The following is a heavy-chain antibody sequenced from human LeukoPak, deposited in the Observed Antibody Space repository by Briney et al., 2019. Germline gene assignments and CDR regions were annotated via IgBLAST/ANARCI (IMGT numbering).Heavy chain of an antibody. V-gene: IGHV1-2*02. CDR3: ARDLNEEYYYDSSGYFGNAFDI. CDR1: GYTFTGYY. D-gene: IGHD3-22*01. CDR2: TNPNSGGT. J-gene: IGHJ3*02. Sequence: ASVKVSCKASGYTFTGYYMHWVRQAPGQGLEWMGWTNPNSGGTNYAQKFQGRVTMTRDTSISTAYMELSRLRSDDTAVYYCARDLNEEYYYDSSGYFGNAFDIWGQGTMVTVSS.